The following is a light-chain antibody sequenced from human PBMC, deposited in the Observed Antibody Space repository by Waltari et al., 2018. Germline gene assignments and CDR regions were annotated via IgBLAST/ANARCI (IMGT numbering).Light chain of an antibody. CDR1: QNVGSG. V-gene: IGKV3-15*01. Sequence: DKVMTQSPATLSVSPGERATLSCRASQNVGSGLAWNQQKPGQPPRLLLYGASTRATGVPARFSGSGSGTEFTLTIDSLQSEDFALYYCHQYHAWPPGRMFGQGTKVEIK. J-gene: IGKJ1*01. CDR2: GAS. CDR3: HQYHAWPPGRM.